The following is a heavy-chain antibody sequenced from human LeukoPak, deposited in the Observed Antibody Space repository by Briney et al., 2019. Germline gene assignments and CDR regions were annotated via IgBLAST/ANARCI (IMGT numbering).Heavy chain of an antibody. CDR1: GFTFSSFW. V-gene: IGHV3-7*01. J-gene: IGHJ4*02. CDR2: IKQDGSEK. Sequence: PGGSLRLSCVASGFTFSSFWMSWGRQAPGKGLGWVANIKQDGSEKYYVDSVKGRFTISRDNAKNSLYLQMNSLRAEDTAVYYCARGEYSGSPILGYWGQGTLVTVSS. CDR3: ARGEYSGSPILGY. D-gene: IGHD1-26*01.